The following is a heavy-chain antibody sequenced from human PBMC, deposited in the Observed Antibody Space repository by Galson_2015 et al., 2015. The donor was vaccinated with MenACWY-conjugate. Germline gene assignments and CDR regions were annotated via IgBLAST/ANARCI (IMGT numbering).Heavy chain of an antibody. Sequence: CAISGDSVSTDTAWNWIRQSPSRGLEWLGRTYHNSKWNNDYAVSVKSRITINPDTSKNQFSLQLNSVTPEDTAVCYCARLRRDGRAFDIWGQGTMVTVSS. CDR1: GDSVSTDTA. D-gene: IGHD1-1*01. J-gene: IGHJ3*02. CDR2: TYHNSKWNN. CDR3: ARLRRDGRAFDI. V-gene: IGHV6-1*01.